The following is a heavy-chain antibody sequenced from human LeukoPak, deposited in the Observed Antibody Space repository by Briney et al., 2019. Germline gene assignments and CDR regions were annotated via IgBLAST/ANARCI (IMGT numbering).Heavy chain of an antibody. CDR2: IIPIFGTA. V-gene: IGHV1-69*06. Sequence: ASVKVSCKASGGTFSSYAISWVRQAPGQGLEWMGGIIPIFGTANYAQKFQGRVTITADKSTSTAYMELSSLRSEDTAVYYCARSAYYYDSSGYYLRPNRYYFDYWGQGTLVTVSS. J-gene: IGHJ4*02. CDR3: ARSAYYYDSSGYYLRPNRYYFDY. CDR1: GGTFSSYA. D-gene: IGHD3-22*01.